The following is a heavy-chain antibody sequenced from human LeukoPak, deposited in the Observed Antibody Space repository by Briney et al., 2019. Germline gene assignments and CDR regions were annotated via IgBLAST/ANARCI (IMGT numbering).Heavy chain of an antibody. J-gene: IGHJ3*02. V-gene: IGHV4-59*01. CDR3: ARARGATIFQSAFDI. Sequence: SETLSLTCTVSGGSISSYYWSWIRQPPGKGLEWIGYISYSGSINYNPSLKSRVTMSVDTSKNQFSLKLTSVTAADTAVYYCARARGATIFQSAFDIWGQGTTVTVSS. D-gene: IGHD5-24*01. CDR1: GGSISSYY. CDR2: ISYSGSI.